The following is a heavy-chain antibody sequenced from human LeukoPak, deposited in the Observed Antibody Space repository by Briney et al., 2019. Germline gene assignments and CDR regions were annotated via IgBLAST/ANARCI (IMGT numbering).Heavy chain of an antibody. J-gene: IGHJ4*02. Sequence: GASVKVSCKASGGTFSSYAISWVRQAPGQGLEWMGWINPNSGGTNYAQKFQGRVTMTRDTSISTAYMELSRLRSDDTAVYYCARAPPYRDSSGYHDYWGQGTLVTVSS. CDR3: ARAPPYRDSSGYHDY. CDR2: INPNSGGT. CDR1: GGTFSSYA. D-gene: IGHD3-22*01. V-gene: IGHV1-2*02.